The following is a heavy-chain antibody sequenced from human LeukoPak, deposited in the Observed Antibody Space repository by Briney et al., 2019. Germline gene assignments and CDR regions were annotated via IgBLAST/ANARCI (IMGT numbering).Heavy chain of an antibody. J-gene: IGHJ6*04. D-gene: IGHD6-19*01. CDR1: GFTFSSYT. CDR2: IISSSSYI. Sequence: PGGSLRLSCAASGFTFSSYTMNWVRRAPGKGLEWVSSIISSSSYIYYADSGKGRFTISRDNAKNSMYLQMNSLRAEDMAVYYCARDPGGYSSGGELDVWGKGTTVTVSS. V-gene: IGHV3-21*01. CDR3: ARDPGGYSSGGELDV.